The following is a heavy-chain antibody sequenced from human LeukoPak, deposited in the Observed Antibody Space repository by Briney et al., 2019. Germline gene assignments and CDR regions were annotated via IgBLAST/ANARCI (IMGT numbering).Heavy chain of an antibody. V-gene: IGHV3-64D*06. J-gene: IGHJ4*02. CDR1: GFTFSRFG. CDR2: ISSNGGST. D-gene: IGHD4-17*01. CDR3: VKGLTTVTSAFDY. Sequence: PGGSLRLSCSASGFTFSRFGMHWVRQAPGKGLESVSGISSNGGSTYYADSEKGGFSISRDTSNNTLYLQMSTLRGEDTAVYYCVKGLTTVTSAFDYWGQGTLVTVSS.